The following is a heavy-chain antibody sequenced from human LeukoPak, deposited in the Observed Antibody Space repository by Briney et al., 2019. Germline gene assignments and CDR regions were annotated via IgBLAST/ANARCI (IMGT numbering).Heavy chain of an antibody. J-gene: IGHJ4*02. CDR3: ARGPFGELLSGDY. CDR1: GGSISSGGYY. Sequence: SETLSLTCTVSGGSISSGGYYWSWIRQPPGKGLEWIGYIYHSGSTYYNPSLKSRVTISVDRSKNQFSLKLSSVTAADTAVYYCARGPFGELLSGDYWGQGTLVTVSS. CDR2: IYHSGST. V-gene: IGHV4-30-2*01. D-gene: IGHD3-10*01.